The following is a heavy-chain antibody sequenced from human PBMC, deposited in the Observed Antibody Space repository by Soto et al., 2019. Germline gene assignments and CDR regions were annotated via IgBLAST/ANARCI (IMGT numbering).Heavy chain of an antibody. J-gene: IGHJ6*02. CDR3: AKDIAAAGTWSVGSGMDV. CDR2: ISWDGGST. Sequence: GGSLRLSCAASGFTFDDYTMHWVRQAPGKGLEWVSLISWDGGSTYYADSVKGRFTISRDNSKNSLYLQMNSLRTADTALYYCAKDIAAAGTWSVGSGMDVWGQGTTVTVSS. D-gene: IGHD6-13*01. V-gene: IGHV3-43*01. CDR1: GFTFDDYT.